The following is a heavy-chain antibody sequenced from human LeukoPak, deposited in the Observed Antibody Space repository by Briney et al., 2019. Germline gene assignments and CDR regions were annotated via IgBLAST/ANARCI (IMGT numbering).Heavy chain of an antibody. Sequence: GGSLRLSCAASGFTFSSSAMSWVRQAPGKGLDWVSSISGGGGSTYYADSVKGRFTISRDNSKNTVYLQMNSLRAEDTAVYYCAAVLSSSWRDYWGQGTLVTVSS. CDR1: GFTFSSSA. D-gene: IGHD6-13*01. V-gene: IGHV3-23*01. CDR2: ISGGGGST. J-gene: IGHJ4*02. CDR3: AAVLSSSWRDY.